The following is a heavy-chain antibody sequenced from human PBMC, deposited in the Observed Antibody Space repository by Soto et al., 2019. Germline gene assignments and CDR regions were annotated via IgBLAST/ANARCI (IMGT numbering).Heavy chain of an antibody. CDR1: GGSISSGGYY. CDR2: IYYSGNT. V-gene: IGHV4-31*03. J-gene: IGHJ4*02. CDR3: ARGPPLGY. Sequence: SETLSLTCTVSGGSISSGGYYWSWIRQHPGKGLEWIGCIYYSGNTYYNPSLKSRVTISVDTSKNQFSLKLSSVTAVDTAVYYCARGPPLGYWGQGTLVTVSS.